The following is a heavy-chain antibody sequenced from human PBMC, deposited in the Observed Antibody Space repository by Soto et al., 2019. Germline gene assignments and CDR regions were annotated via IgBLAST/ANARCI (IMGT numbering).Heavy chain of an antibody. CDR2: IIPVFGTT. J-gene: IGHJ4*02. Sequence: QEQLVQSGPEVKKPGSSVKVSCKDSGGLFSSFAISWVRQAPGQGLEWLGGIIPVFGTTNYAERIQGRVTITADESTNTAYMEMRSLISGDTAMYYCARGGGPYVWFNEFWGQGTLVTVSS. D-gene: IGHD3-16*01. V-gene: IGHV1-69*01. CDR3: ARGGGPYVWFNEF. CDR1: GGLFSSFA.